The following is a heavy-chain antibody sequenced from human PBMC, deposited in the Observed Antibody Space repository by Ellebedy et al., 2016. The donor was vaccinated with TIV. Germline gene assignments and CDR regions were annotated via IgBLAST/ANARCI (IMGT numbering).Heavy chain of an antibody. CDR1: GGTFSTYA. D-gene: IGHD6-13*01. CDR3: ARSIRPTPPRSADLSALVAAAGTLGNN. CDR2: IIPIFGAT. Sequence: AASVKVSCKASGGTFSTYAINWARQAPGQGLEWMGNIIPIFGATNFAQKFQGRVTMTADESTSTTHMELRGLKSQDTAIYYRARSIRPTPPRSADLSALVAAAGTLGNNWGQGTLVTVSS. V-gene: IGHV1-69*13. J-gene: IGHJ4*02.